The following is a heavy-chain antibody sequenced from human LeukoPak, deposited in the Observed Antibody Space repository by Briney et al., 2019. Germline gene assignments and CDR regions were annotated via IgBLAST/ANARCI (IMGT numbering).Heavy chain of an antibody. J-gene: IGHJ3*02. CDR2: ISWNSGTI. CDR1: GFTFDDFA. Sequence: SGGSLRLSCAASGFTFDDFAMHWVRHAPGKGLEWVAHISWNSGTITYADSVKGRFTISRDNAKNSLYLQINSLSAEDTAFYYCAKDIDSSGYGAFEIWGQGTMVTVSS. CDR3: AKDIDSSGYGAFEI. D-gene: IGHD3-22*01. V-gene: IGHV3-9*01.